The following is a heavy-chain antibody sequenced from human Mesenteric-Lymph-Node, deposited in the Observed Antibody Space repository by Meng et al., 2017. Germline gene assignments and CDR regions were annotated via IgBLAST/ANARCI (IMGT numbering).Heavy chain of an antibody. J-gene: IGHJ4*02. CDR2: IASKTFGETT. CDR1: GFTVGDYA. D-gene: IGHD1-26*01. CDR3: TRGRSIYSGSYY. Sequence: GESLKISCSASGFTVGDYAMTWVRQAPGKGLEWVGVIASKTFGETTRYAASVGGRFTISRDDSKNVAYLQMNSLTTEDSAVYYCTRGRSIYSGSYYWGQGTLVTVSS. V-gene: IGHV3-49*04.